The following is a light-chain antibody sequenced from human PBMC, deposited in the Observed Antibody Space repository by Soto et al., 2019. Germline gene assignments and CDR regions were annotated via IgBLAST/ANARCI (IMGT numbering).Light chain of an antibody. CDR3: AAWDDSLNGYYV. Sequence: QSVLTQPPSVSEAPRQRVTISCSGSSSNIGNNAVNWYQQLPGKAPKLLIYYDDLLPSGVSDRLSGSKSGTSASLAISGLQSEDEADYYCAAWDDSLNGYYVFGTGTKVTVL. CDR2: YDD. J-gene: IGLJ1*01. CDR1: SSNIGNNA. V-gene: IGLV1-36*01.